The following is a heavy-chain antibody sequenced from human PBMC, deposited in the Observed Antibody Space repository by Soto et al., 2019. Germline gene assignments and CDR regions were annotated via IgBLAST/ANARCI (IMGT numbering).Heavy chain of an antibody. Sequence: QVQLVESGGGVVQPGRSLRLSCAASGLTFSSYAMHWVRQAPGKGLEWVAVISYDGSNKYYADSVKGRSTISRDNSKNAHYLQVTSLRAEDSAVYYCARDQTLEIARLVVVIGFYLDHWGQGALITVSS. CDR2: ISYDGSNK. D-gene: IGHD3-22*01. J-gene: IGHJ4*02. CDR1: GLTFSSYA. CDR3: ARDQTLEIARLVVVIGFYLDH. V-gene: IGHV3-30-3*01.